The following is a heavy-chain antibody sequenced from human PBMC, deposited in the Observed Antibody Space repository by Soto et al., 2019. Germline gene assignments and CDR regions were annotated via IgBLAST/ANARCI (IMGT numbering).Heavy chain of an antibody. Sequence: GGSLRLSCAASGFTFSSFAMTWVRQAPGKGLEWVSTISGSGGTTYYADSVKGRCTISRDNSKKTVSLQMNSLRGEDTAVYFCAKGLRYSNSRDAFGIWGQGTMVTVSS. CDR3: AKGLRYSNSRDAFGI. D-gene: IGHD1-26*01. CDR1: GFTFSSFA. J-gene: IGHJ3*02. CDR2: ISGSGGTT. V-gene: IGHV3-23*01.